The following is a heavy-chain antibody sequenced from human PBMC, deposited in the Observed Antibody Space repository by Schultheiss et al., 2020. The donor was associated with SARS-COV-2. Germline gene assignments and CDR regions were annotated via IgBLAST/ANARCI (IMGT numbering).Heavy chain of an antibody. V-gene: IGHV4-59*12. J-gene: IGHJ6*02. CDR1: GGSISSYY. CDR3: ARDLRIYGDYWDNYYYYGMDV. CDR2: IYYSGST. Sequence: SETLSLTCTVSGGSISSYYWSWIRQPPGKGLEWIGYIYYSGSTNYNPSLKSRVTISVDTSKNQFSLKLSSVTAADTAVYYCARDLRIYGDYWDNYYYYGMDVWGQGTTVTVSS. D-gene: IGHD4-17*01.